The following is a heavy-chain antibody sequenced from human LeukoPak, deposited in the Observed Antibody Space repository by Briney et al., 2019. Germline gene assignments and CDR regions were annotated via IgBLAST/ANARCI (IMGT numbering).Heavy chain of an antibody. V-gene: IGHV1-2*02. Sequence: ASVTVSFKASGYTFTGYYMHWVRQAPGQGLEWMGWINPDSGGTNYAQKFQGRVTMARDTSVSTAYMELSRLRSDDTAVFYCARGGSGWSTPYGYWGQGTLVTVSS. J-gene: IGHJ4*02. CDR1: GYTFTGYY. CDR2: INPDSGGT. D-gene: IGHD6-19*01. CDR3: ARGGSGWSTPYGY.